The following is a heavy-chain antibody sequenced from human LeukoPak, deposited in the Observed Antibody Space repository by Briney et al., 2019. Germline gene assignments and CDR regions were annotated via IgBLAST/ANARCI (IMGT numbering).Heavy chain of an antibody. D-gene: IGHD5-24*01. J-gene: IGHJ5*02. V-gene: IGHV4-4*07. Sequence: SETLSLTCSVSGSSISNYSWSWIRQPAGKGLEWIGRFYKGGSTKYNFSLKSRVTMSVDTSKNQFSLKLSSVTAADTAVYYCARLRDGYNPNWFDPWGQGTLVTVSS. CDR2: FYKGGST. CDR1: GSSISNYS. CDR3: ARLRDGYNPNWFDP.